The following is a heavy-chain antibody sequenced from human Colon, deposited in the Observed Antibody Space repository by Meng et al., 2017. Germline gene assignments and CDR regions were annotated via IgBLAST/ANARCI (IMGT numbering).Heavy chain of an antibody. CDR2: TYYRSKYYN. Sequence: QVQLQQSGPGLGKPSQTLSLTCAISGYSVSSNSAAWNWIRQSPSRGLEWLGRTYYRSKYYNDYALSVKSRITINPDTSKNQFSLQLNSVTPEDTAIYYCARDWGDVRGGFDFWGQGTLVTVSS. D-gene: IGHD3-10*02. CDR3: ARDWGDVRGGFDF. V-gene: IGHV6-1*01. CDR1: GYSVSSNSAA. J-gene: IGHJ4*02.